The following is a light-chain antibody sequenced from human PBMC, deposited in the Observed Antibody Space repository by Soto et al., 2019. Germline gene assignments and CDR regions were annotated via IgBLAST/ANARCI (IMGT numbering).Light chain of an antibody. CDR1: QSVSTN. CDR2: AAS. Sequence: EIVMTQSPVTLSVSPGDRAALSCRASQSVSTNLAWYQQKPGQPPRLLIYAASTRATGVPARFSGSGSGTEFTLTISSLQSEDFAVYFCQQYHKWPPYTFGQGTKLDIK. J-gene: IGKJ2*01. V-gene: IGKV3-15*01. CDR3: QQYHKWPPYT.